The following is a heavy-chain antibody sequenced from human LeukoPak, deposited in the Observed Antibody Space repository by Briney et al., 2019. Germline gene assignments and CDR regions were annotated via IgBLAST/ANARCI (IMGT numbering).Heavy chain of an antibody. CDR2: IYTSGST. CDR1: GDSISSYY. V-gene: IGHV4-4*07. CDR3: ARDVQGGAAAGLNWFDP. Sequence: PSETLSLTCTVSGDSISSYYWSRIRQPAGKGLEWIGRIYTSGSTNYNPSLKSRVTMSVDTSKNQFSLKLSSVTAADTAVYYCARDVQGGAAAGLNWFDPWGQGTLVTVSS. J-gene: IGHJ5*02. D-gene: IGHD6-13*01.